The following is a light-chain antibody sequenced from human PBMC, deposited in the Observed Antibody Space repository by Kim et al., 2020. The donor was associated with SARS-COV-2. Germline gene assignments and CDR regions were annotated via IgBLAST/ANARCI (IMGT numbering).Light chain of an antibody. Sequence: DIQMTQSPSTLSASVGDRVTITCRASQSINTWLAWYQQKPGKPPKLLIYKASTLESGVPSRFSGSGSGTQFTLTINSLQPDDVATYYCQQYNSYSRTFGQGTKVDIK. V-gene: IGKV1-5*03. CDR2: KAS. J-gene: IGKJ1*01. CDR1: QSINTW. CDR3: QQYNSYSRT.